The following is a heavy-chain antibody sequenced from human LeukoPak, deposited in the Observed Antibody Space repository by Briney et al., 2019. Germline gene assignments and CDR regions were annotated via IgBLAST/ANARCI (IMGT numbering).Heavy chain of an antibody. CDR3: DGSLAAAKNGGY. V-gene: IGHV3-23*01. CDR2: ISGSGGST. CDR1: GFTFSSYA. Sequence: GGSLRLSCAASGFTFSSYAMSWVRQAPGKGLEWVSAISGSGGSTYYADSVKGRFTISRDNSKNTLYLQMNSLRAEDTAVYYCDGSLAAAKNGGYWGQGTLVTVSS. D-gene: IGHD6-13*01. J-gene: IGHJ4*02.